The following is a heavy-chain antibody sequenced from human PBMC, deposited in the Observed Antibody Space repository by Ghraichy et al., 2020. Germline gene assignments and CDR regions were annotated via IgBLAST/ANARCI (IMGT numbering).Heavy chain of an antibody. CDR1: GFTFSSYA. V-gene: IGHV3-23*01. J-gene: IGHJ4*02. CDR3: AKPLTLHSSSGDYFDY. CDR2: ISGSGGST. D-gene: IGHD6-6*01. Sequence: GGSLRLSCAASGFTFSSYAMSWVRQAPGKGLEWVSAISGSGGSTYYADSVKGRFTISRDNSKNTLYLQMNSLRAEDTAVYYCAKPLTLHSSSGDYFDYWGQGTLVTVSS.